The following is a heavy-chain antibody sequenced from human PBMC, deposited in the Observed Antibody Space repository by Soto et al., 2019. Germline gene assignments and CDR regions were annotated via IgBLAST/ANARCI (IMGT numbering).Heavy chain of an antibody. Sequence: HLVESGGGFVKPGMSLRLTCAASGFTFSNAWMTWVRQAPGKGQERVGLIRSQGDGGTADYAPPVRGRFTISRDDSQNMVFLHMHNIQPEDTAVYYCITAPLRWGRGTLVTVSS. CDR3: ITAPLR. V-gene: IGHV3-15*01. J-gene: IGHJ4*02. CDR1: GFTFSNAW. CDR2: IRSQGDGGTA.